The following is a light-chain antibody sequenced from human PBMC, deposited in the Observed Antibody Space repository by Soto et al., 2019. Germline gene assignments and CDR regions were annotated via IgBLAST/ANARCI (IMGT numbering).Light chain of an antibody. V-gene: IGKV3-11*01. CDR3: QQRHMWPIT. J-gene: IGKJ5*01. CDR1: QSFRGL. Sequence: EVVLTQSPVTLSLSPGEIATLSCRASQSFRGLLAWYQQKPGQAPRLLIYDAYNRATGIPPRFSGSGSGTDFTLTISILEPEDSAVYYCQQRHMWPITFGQGTRLESK. CDR2: DAY.